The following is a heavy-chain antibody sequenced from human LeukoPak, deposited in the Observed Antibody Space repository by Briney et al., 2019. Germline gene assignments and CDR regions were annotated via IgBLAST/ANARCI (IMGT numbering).Heavy chain of an antibody. J-gene: IGHJ4*02. CDR2: ISSSSSYI. CDR3: ASPGYYDILTGYHPIDY. Sequence: MPGGSLRLSCAASGFTFSSYSMNWVRQAPGKGLEWVSSISSSSSYIYYADSVKGRFTISRDNAKNSLYLQMNSLRAEDTAVYYCASPGYYDILTGYHPIDYWGQGTLVTVSS. CDR1: GFTFSSYS. D-gene: IGHD3-9*01. V-gene: IGHV3-21*01.